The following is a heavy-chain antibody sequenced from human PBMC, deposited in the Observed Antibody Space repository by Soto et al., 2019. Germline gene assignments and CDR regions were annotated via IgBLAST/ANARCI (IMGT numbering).Heavy chain of an antibody. Sequence: PGGSLRLSCAASGFTFSSYAMIWVRQAPGKGLEWVSAISGSGGSTYYADSVKGRFTISRDNSKNTLYLQMNSLRAEDTAVYYCAKDPYSSGWSLQNWFDPWGQGTLVTVSS. CDR2: ISGSGGST. CDR1: GFTFSSYA. CDR3: AKDPYSSGWSLQNWFDP. J-gene: IGHJ5*02. D-gene: IGHD6-19*01. V-gene: IGHV3-23*01.